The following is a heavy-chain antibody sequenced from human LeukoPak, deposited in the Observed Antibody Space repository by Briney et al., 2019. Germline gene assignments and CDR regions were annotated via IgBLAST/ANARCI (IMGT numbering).Heavy chain of an antibody. J-gene: IGHJ1*01. V-gene: IGHV3-33*01. D-gene: IGHD3-22*01. Sequence: PGGSLRLSCAASGFTFSSYGMHWVRQAPGKGREWVAVICYDGSNKYYADSVKGRFTISRDNAKHTLYLQMNSLRAEDTAVYYCARDRDSSGYYPTEYLQHWGQGTLVTVSS. CDR2: ICYDGSNK. CDR3: ARDRDSSGYYPTEYLQH. CDR1: GFTFSSYG.